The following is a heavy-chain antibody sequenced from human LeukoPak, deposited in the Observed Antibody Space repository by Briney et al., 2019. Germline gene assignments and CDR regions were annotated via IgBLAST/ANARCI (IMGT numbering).Heavy chain of an antibody. D-gene: IGHD3-22*01. V-gene: IGHV3-11*04. Sequence: GGSLRLSCAASGFTFNKYAMSWVRQSPGKGLEWVAYITSGGSPMYYVDSVKGRSTISRDNAKNSLFLEVHSLRAEDTGVYYCVRDSHYYDTSDPKYRLDYWGQGTLVTVSS. J-gene: IGHJ4*02. CDR2: ITSGGSPM. CDR3: VRDSHYYDTSDPKYRLDY. CDR1: GFTFNKYA.